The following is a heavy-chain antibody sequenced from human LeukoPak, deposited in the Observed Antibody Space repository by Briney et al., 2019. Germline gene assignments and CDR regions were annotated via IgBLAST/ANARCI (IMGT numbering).Heavy chain of an antibody. D-gene: IGHD2-2*01. Sequence: GGSLRLSCAASGFTFSNYGMNWVRQAPGKGLEWVSFISDSSSYICYTDSVKGRFTISRDNAKNSLYLQMNSLRAEDTAVYYCARLRVVPAAIFFRWFDPWGQGTLVTVSS. V-gene: IGHV3-21*01. CDR2: ISDSSSYI. J-gene: IGHJ5*02. CDR1: GFTFSNYG. CDR3: ARLRVVPAAIFFRWFDP.